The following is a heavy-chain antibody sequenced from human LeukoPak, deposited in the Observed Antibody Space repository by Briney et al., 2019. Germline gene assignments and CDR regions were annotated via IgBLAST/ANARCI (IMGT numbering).Heavy chain of an antibody. CDR3: AREGIAAAGRPFDY. Sequence: SVKVSCKASGGTFISYAISWVRQAPGQGLEWMGGIIPIFGTANYAQKFQGRVTITADESTSTAYMELSSLRSEDTAVYYCAREGIAAAGRPFDYWGQGTLVTVSS. J-gene: IGHJ4*02. V-gene: IGHV1-69*13. CDR1: GGTFISYA. D-gene: IGHD6-13*01. CDR2: IIPIFGTA.